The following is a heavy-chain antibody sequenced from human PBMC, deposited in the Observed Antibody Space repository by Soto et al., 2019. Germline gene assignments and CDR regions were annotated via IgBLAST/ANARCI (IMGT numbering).Heavy chain of an antibody. CDR1: GFTFSNYA. CDR2: IGISESAT. V-gene: IGHV3-23*01. Sequence: PGGSLRLSCAASGFTFSNYAMSWVRQAPGKGLEWVSAIGISESATYYADSVKGRFTISRDNSKNTLHLQMNSLRVEDTAIYYCAWTSRPRSYWGQGTLVTSPQ. J-gene: IGHJ4*02. CDR3: AWTSRPRSY.